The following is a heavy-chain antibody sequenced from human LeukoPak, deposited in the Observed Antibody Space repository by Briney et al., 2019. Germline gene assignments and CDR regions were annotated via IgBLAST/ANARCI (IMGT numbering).Heavy chain of an antibody. CDR2: ISYDGSNK. CDR1: GFTFSSYA. V-gene: IGHV3-30*03. J-gene: IGHJ5*02. D-gene: IGHD4-17*01. Sequence: GRSLRLSCAASGFTFSSYAMHWVRQAPGKGLEWVAVISYDGSNKYYADSVKGRFTISRDDSKNTLYLQMNSLRAEDTAVYYCAMTTLNGWFDPWGQGTLVTVSS. CDR3: AMTTLNGWFDP.